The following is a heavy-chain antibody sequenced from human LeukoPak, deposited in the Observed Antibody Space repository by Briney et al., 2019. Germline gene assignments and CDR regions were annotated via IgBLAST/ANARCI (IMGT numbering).Heavy chain of an antibody. J-gene: IGHJ6*03. Sequence: GSLRLSCAGSGFTFRNYEMHWIRQPPGKGLEWIGEINHSGSTNYNPSLKSRVTISVDTSKNQFSLKLSSVTAADTAVYYCARLGVRDCSSTSCYALYYYYYMDVWGKGTTVTISS. CDR1: GFTFRNYE. CDR3: ARLGVRDCSSTSCYALYYYYYMDV. V-gene: IGHV4-34*01. CDR2: INHSGST. D-gene: IGHD2-2*01.